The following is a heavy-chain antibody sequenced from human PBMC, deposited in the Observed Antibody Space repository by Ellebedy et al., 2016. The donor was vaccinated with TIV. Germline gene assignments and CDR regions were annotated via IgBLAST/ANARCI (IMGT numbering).Heavy chain of an antibody. V-gene: IGHV3-23*01. CDR2: ISGSASNT. D-gene: IGHD6-19*01. CDR3: ARVKSTSWYRPFDH. J-gene: IGHJ4*02. CDR1: GFTFSSYS. Sequence: PGGSLRLSCAASGFTFSSYSMHWVRRAPGKGLQWVSTISGSASNTLYADSVQGRFIISKDWSRNTLYLQMSSLRADDTAIYYCARVKSTSWYRPFDHWGQGTLVAVYS.